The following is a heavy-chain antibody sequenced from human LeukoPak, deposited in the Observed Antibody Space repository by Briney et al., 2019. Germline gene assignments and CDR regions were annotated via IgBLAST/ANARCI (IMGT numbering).Heavy chain of an antibody. V-gene: IGHV4-39*01. CDR3: ASADGYKIDY. CDR2: IYYGGST. J-gene: IGHJ4*02. D-gene: IGHD5-24*01. Sequence: KTSETLSLTCTVSGGSISTYYWGWIRQPPGKGLEWIGNIYYGGSTYYNPSLKSRVSISVDTSNNQFSLKVSSVTAADTAVYYCASADGYKIDYWGQGTLVTVS. CDR1: GGSISTYY.